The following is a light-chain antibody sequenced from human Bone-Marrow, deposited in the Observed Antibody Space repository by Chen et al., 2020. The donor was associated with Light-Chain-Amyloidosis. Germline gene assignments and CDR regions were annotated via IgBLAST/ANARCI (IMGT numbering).Light chain of an antibody. V-gene: IGLV3-21*02. Sequence: SYVLTQPSSVSVAPGQTATIACGGNNIGSTSVHWYQQTPGQAPLPVIYDDSDRPSGIPERLSGTNSGNTATLTISRVEAGDEAEYYCQVWDRSSDRPVFGGGTKLTVL. CDR3: QVWDRSSDRPV. J-gene: IGLJ3*02. CDR2: DDS. CDR1: NIGSTS.